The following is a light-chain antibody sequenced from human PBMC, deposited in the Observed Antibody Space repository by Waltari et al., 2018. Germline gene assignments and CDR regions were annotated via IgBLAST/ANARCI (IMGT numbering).Light chain of an antibody. J-gene: IGLJ3*02. V-gene: IGLV2-11*01. Sequence: QSALAQPRSMSGSPGQSVAISCTGTSSDVGGYNFVSWYQQPPDKAPKLIIYDVNKRPAGGPDRFSGSKSGNTASLTISGLQAEDEAHYYCWSYVGGNTYWVFGGGTKLTVL. CDR2: DVN. CDR1: SSDVGGYNF. CDR3: WSYVGGNTYWV.